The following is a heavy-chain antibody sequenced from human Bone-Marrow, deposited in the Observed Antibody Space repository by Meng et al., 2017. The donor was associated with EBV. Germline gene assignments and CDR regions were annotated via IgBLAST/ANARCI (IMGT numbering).Heavy chain of an antibody. J-gene: IGHJ5*02. Sequence: QVQLVQLGAEVKKPGSSVKVSCKASGDIFTNLAFTWVRQVPGKGLEWMGGFLPILGAANYAQKFQGRLTITADKSTTTAFMELRSLRVDDTAVYFCARDGIAVPGGSNWFDPWGQGTLVTASS. V-gene: IGHV1-69*06. CDR3: ARDGIAVPGGSNWFDP. CDR2: FLPILGAA. CDR1: GDIFTNLA. D-gene: IGHD6-19*01.